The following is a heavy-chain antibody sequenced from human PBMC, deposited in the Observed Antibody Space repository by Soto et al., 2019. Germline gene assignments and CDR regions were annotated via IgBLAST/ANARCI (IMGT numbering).Heavy chain of an antibody. D-gene: IGHD2-2*01. Sequence: ASVKVSCRAPGDTFNTFGISWVRQAPGQGLEWMGWISGYNGDTKYAQKFQGRVMMTADTSTTTAYMELGSLNSDDTALYYCEREYCTATSCYGVDNWGQGTLVNVSS. CDR3: EREYCTATSCYGVDN. CDR1: GDTFNTFG. J-gene: IGHJ4*02. V-gene: IGHV1-18*01. CDR2: ISGYNGDT.